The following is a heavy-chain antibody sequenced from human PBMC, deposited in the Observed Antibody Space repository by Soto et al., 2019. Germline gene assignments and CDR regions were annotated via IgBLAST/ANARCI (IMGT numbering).Heavy chain of an antibody. CDR2: IYHSGAT. J-gene: IGHJ6*03. D-gene: IGHD2-2*01. CDR3: ARQQYCGSSTCYDSLYYQYMDV. CDR1: GDSIRNAHYC. Sequence: SDTLSLTCSVFGDSIRNAHYCLSWVRPPPGKGLEWIGSIYHSGATFYDPSLRRRVSLSVDTTNNQFSLRLSSVTAADTAVYFCARQQYCGSSTCYDSLYYQYMDVWGKGTMVTVSS. V-gene: IGHV4-39*01.